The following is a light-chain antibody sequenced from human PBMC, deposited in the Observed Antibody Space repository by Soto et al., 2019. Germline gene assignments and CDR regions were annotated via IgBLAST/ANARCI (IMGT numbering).Light chain of an antibody. CDR2: GNS. CDR3: QSYGSSLGGRGGV. V-gene: IGLV1-40*01. Sequence: QSVLTQPPSVSGAPGQRVTISCTGSSSNIGAGYDVHWYQQLPGTAPKLLIYGNSNRPSGVPDRFSGSKSGTSASLAITGVQAEDEAGYYRQSYGSSLGGRGGVFGGGTKLTVL. CDR1: SSNIGAGYD. J-gene: IGLJ2*01.